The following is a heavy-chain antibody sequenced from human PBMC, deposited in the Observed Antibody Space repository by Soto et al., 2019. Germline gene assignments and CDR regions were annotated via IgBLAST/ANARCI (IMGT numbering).Heavy chain of an antibody. D-gene: IGHD5-12*01. Sequence: QVQLVESGGGVVQPGGSLRLSCAVSGFTFSSYGMHWVRQAPGKGLEWVALTWYDGGNKYYADSVKGRFSISRDNSKNLLYLQMNSLRDEDTAVYYCVRASGYNGYDYVYYYGMDVWGQATTVTVSS. CDR2: TWYDGGNK. CDR1: GFTFSSYG. V-gene: IGHV3-33*01. CDR3: VRASGYNGYDYVYYYGMDV. J-gene: IGHJ6*02.